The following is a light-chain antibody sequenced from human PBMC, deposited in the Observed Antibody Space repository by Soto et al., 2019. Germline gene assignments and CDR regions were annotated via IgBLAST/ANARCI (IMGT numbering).Light chain of an antibody. CDR2: DAS. Sequence: LNLSPATLSLYPGERATLSCRASQSVSSYLAWYQQKPGQAPRLLIYDASDRATGIPARFSGSGSGTDFTLTIFGLEPEDFILYCSQEPGELPITFG. CDR1: QSVSSY. J-gene: IGKJ5*01. CDR3: QEPGELPIT. V-gene: IGKV3-11*01.